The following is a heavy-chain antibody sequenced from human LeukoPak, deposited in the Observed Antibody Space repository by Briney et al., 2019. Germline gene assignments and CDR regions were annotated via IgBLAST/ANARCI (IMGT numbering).Heavy chain of an antibody. D-gene: IGHD3-9*01. CDR3: AKDDILTGYDAFDI. V-gene: IGHV4-59*12. CDR2: IYYSGST. Sequence: TSSETLSLTCTVSGGSISSYYWSWIRQPPGKGLEWIGYIYYSGSTNYNPSLKSRVTMSVDTSKNQFSLKLSSVTAADTAVYYCAKDDILTGYDAFDIWGQGTMVTVSS. CDR1: GGSISSYY. J-gene: IGHJ3*02.